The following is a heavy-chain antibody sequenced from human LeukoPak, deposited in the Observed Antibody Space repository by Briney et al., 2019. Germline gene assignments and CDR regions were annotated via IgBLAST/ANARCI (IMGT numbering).Heavy chain of an antibody. CDR3: ASPEWSASGLFDP. CDR2: MYYSGST. V-gene: IGHV4-39*01. D-gene: IGHD3-3*01. CDR1: GGSISSSSYY. J-gene: IGHJ5*02. Sequence: SETLFLTCTGSGGSISSSSYYWGGIRQPPGKGLEGIGSMYYSGSTYYNPCLKSRVTISVDTSKNQFSLKLSSVTAADTAVYYCASPEWSASGLFDPWGQGTLVTVSS.